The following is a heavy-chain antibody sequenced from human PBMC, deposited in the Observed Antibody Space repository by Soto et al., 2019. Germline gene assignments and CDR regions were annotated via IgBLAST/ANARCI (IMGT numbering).Heavy chain of an antibody. CDR1: GFTFSSYG. V-gene: IGHV3-33*01. CDR3: ARDGDRPGPFGY. J-gene: IGHJ4*02. Sequence: QVQLVESGGGVVQPGRSLRLSCAASGFTFSSYGMHWVRQAPGKGLEWVAVIWYDGSNKYYADSVKGRFTISRDNSKNTLYLQINSGSAEDTAVYYCARDGDRPGPFGYWGRGTLVTVSS. D-gene: IGHD2-21*01. CDR2: IWYDGSNK.